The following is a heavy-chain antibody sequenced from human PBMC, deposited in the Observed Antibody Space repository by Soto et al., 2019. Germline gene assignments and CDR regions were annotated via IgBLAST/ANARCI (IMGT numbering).Heavy chain of an antibody. J-gene: IGHJ4*02. CDR2: ISGSGGST. Sequence: EVQLLESGGGLVQPGGSLRLSCAASGFTFSSYAMSWVRQAPGKGLEWVSAISGSGGSTYYADSVKGRFTISRDNSKNTLYLQMNSLRAEDTAVYYCAKTSSTNPRDIVVVVAAPLDYWGQGTLVTVSS. D-gene: IGHD2-15*01. CDR3: AKTSSTNPRDIVVVVAAPLDY. V-gene: IGHV3-23*01. CDR1: GFTFSSYA.